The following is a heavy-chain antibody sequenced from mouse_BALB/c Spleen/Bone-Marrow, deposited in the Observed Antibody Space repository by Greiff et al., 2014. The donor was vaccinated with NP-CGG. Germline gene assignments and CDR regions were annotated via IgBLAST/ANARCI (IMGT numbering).Heavy chain of an antibody. V-gene: IGHV1S81*02. D-gene: IGHD1-1*02. CDR3: TLWGNAMDY. J-gene: IGHJ4*01. CDR1: GYTFTSYY. CDR2: INPSNGGT. Sequence: QVQLQQSGAELVKPGASVKLSCKASGYTFTSYYMYWVKQRPGQGLEWIGEINPSNGGTNFNEKFKSKATLTVDKSSSTAYMQLSNLTSEDAAVYYCTLWGNAMDYWGQGATVTVSS.